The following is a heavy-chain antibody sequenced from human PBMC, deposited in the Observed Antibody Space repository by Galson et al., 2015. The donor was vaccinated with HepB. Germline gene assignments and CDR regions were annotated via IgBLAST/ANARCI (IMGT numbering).Heavy chain of an antibody. J-gene: IGHJ4*02. D-gene: IGHD6-13*01. V-gene: IGHV3-30-3*01. CDR2: ISYDGSNK. Sequence: SLRLSCAASGFTFSSYAIHWVRQAPGKGLEWVAVISYDGSNKYYADSVKGRFTISRDNSKNTLYLQMNSLRAEDTAVYYCASPSRAAAGPFFDYWGQGTLVTVSS. CDR1: GFTFSSYA. CDR3: ASPSRAAAGPFFDY.